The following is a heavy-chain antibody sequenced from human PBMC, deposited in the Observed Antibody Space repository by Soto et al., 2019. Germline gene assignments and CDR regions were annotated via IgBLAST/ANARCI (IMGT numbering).Heavy chain of an antibody. CDR3: ARAQYANGMAV. J-gene: IGHJ6*02. CDR1: GFTFSSYV. D-gene: IGHD2-2*01. Sequence: QVQLVESGGGVVQPGRSLRLSCAASGFTFSSYVMHWVRQAPGKGLEWVAVIWYDGSDKYYADSVKGRFTISRDNSKDTLYLQTNSLRAEDTAVYYCARAQYANGMAVWGQGTTVTVSS. V-gene: IGHV3-33*01. CDR2: IWYDGSDK.